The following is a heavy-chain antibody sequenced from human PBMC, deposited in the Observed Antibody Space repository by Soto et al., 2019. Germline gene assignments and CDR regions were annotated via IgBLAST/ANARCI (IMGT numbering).Heavy chain of an antibody. V-gene: IGHV3-15*01. D-gene: IGHD1-7*01. Sequence: EVQLVESGGGVVQPGGSLRLSCEVSGLVFSSTWMTWVRQVPGKGLEWVGRVKSASYGGAIDYAESVKERFIITRDDSRDTLYLHMSSLKTEATAVYYCAKDRPFSCGTVFVYWGLGTLVTVSS. CDR3: AKDRPFSCGTVFVY. J-gene: IGHJ4*02. CDR2: VKSASYGGAI. CDR1: GLVFSSTW.